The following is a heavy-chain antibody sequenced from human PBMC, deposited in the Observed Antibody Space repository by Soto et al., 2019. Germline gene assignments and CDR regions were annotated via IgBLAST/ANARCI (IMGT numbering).Heavy chain of an antibody. D-gene: IGHD7-27*01. CDR2: INSDGSGT. CDR3: ARDLTGELSRN. J-gene: IGHJ4*02. Sequence: GGSLRLSCAASGFTFSSYWMNWVRQAPGKGLVWVSRINSDGSGTTYADSVKGRFTISRDNAKNTLYLQMNSLRAEDTAVYYCARDLTGELSRNWGQGTLVTVSS. CDR1: GFTFSSYW. V-gene: IGHV3-74*01.